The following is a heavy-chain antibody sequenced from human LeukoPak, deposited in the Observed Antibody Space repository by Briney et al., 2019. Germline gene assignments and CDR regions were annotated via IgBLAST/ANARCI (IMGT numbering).Heavy chain of an antibody. J-gene: IGHJ4*02. D-gene: IGHD2-15*01. CDR2: IYHSGTT. CDR3: ARIDCSGGSCYPLYFDY. Sequence: SETLSLTCAVSGGSISSGDFSWSWIRQPPGKGLGWIGYIYHSGTTYYSPSLKSRVTMSVDRSKNQFSLRLSSVTAADTAVYYCARIDCSGGSCYPLYFDYWGQGTLVTVSS. V-gene: IGHV4-30-2*01. CDR1: GGSISSGDFS.